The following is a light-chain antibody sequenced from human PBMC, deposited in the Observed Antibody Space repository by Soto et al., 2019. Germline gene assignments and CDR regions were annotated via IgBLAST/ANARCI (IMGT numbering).Light chain of an antibody. CDR1: QSISSW. CDR3: HQYNIYPCP. J-gene: IGKJ1*01. Sequence: DIQMTQSPSTLSASVGDRVTITCRSSQSISSWLAWYQQKPGKAPKLLLYDASSLQSGVPSRFSGSGSGTEFKLTLSSLQPADFATYYCHQYNIYPCPFGQGTKVEIK. V-gene: IGKV1-5*01. CDR2: DAS.